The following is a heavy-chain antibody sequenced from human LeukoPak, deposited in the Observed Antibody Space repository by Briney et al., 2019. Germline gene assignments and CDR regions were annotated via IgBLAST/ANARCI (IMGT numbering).Heavy chain of an antibody. CDR2: ISSSGNTI. V-gene: IGHV3-48*03. Sequence: GGSLRLSCAASGFTFSSYEMNWVRQAPGKGVEWVSYISSSGNTIYYADSVKGRFTISRDNARNSLFLQMNSLRAEDTALYYCARGFPRLDYWGQGTLVTVSS. CDR1: GFTFSSYE. CDR3: ARGFPRLDY. J-gene: IGHJ4*02. D-gene: IGHD2/OR15-2a*01.